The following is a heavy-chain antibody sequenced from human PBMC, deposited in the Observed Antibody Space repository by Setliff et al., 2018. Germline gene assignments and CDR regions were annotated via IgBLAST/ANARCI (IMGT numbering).Heavy chain of an antibody. J-gene: IGHJ3*02. V-gene: IGHV4-39*07. D-gene: IGHD6-13*01. CDR1: GGSISSSSYY. CDR2: IYYSGST. CDR3: ARDVRVASSSWFKSAFDI. Sequence: SETLSLTCTVSGGSISSSSYYWGWIRQPPGKGLEWIGSIYYSGSTYYNPSLKSRVTISVDTFKNQFSLKLSSVTAADTAVYYCARDVRVASSSWFKSAFDIWGQGTMVTVSS.